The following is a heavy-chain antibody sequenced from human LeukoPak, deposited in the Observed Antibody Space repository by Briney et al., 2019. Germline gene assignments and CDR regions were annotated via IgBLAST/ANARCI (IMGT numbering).Heavy chain of an antibody. V-gene: IGHV4-61*02. J-gene: IGHJ3*02. CDR3: ARTSVGYSSSWYGQWEAFDI. CDR1: GGSISSGSYY. D-gene: IGHD6-13*01. CDR2: IYTSEST. Sequence: SQTLSLTCTVSGGSISSGSYYWSWIRQPAGTVLEWIGRIYTSESTNYNHSLKSRVTISVDTSKNQFSLKLSSVTAADTAVYYCARTSVGYSSSWYGQWEAFDIWGQGTMVTVSS.